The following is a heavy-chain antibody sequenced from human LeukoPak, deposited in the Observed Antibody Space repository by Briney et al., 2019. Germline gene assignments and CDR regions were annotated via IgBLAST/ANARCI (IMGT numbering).Heavy chain of an antibody. J-gene: IGHJ4*02. Sequence: GGPLRLSCTASGLTFSTSGFNWVRQAPGKGLEWVASIGPTGSDRYHADSIKGRFTISRDNANNFLYLQMNSLRAEDTAVYYCATETNGRHYDYWGQGTLLTVSS. V-gene: IGHV3-21*06. D-gene: IGHD1-14*01. CDR3: ATETNGRHYDY. CDR1: GLTFSTSG. CDR2: IGPTGSDR.